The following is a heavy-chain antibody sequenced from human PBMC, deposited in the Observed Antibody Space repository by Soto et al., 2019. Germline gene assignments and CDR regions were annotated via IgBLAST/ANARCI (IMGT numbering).Heavy chain of an antibody. CDR1: GFTFSSYA. CDR2: ISYDGSST. Sequence: GGSLRLSCAASGFTFSSYAMHWVRQAPGKGLEWVAVISYDGSSTSYAGSVKGRFTISRDNAKNTLYLQMNSLRAEDTAVYYCARDGVRFLEINYYYGMDVWGQGTTVTVSS. V-gene: IGHV3-30*04. D-gene: IGHD3-3*01. CDR3: ARDGVRFLEINYYYGMDV. J-gene: IGHJ6*02.